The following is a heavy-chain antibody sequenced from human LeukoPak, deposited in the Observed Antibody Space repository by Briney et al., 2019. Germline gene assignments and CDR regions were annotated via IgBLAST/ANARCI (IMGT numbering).Heavy chain of an antibody. CDR2: IHYSGID. CDR1: GGSISSGNYY. CDR3: ARVGVTMVRGVIIAYYFDY. Sequence: RASETLSLTCTVSGGSISSGNYYWSWIRQHPGKGLEWIGYIHYSGIDHYNPSLKSRVTISVDTSNNQFSLKLNSVTAADTAVYYCARVGVTMVRGVIIAYYFDYWGQGALVTVSS. J-gene: IGHJ4*02. V-gene: IGHV4-30-4*02. D-gene: IGHD3-10*01.